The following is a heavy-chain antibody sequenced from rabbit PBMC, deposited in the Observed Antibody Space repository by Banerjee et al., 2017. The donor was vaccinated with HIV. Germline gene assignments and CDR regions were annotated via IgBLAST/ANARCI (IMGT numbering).Heavy chain of an antibody. V-gene: IGHV1S45*01. Sequence: QEQLVESGGDLVKPGASLTLTCTASGFSFSSSYYMCWVRQAPGKGLEWIACIYTGSSGNTYYARWAEGRFTISKASSTTVTLQMTSLTAADTATYFCARDAYDDPGYVLNLWGQGTLVTVS. D-gene: IGHD7-1*01. J-gene: IGHJ4*01. CDR1: GFSFSSSYY. CDR3: ARDAYDDPGYVLNL. CDR2: IYTGSSGNT.